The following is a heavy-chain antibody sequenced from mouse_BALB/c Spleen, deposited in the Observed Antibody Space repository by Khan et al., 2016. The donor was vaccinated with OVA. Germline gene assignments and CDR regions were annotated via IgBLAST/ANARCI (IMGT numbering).Heavy chain of an antibody. V-gene: IGHV1S29*02. D-gene: IGHD1-2*01. Sequence: VQLQQSGPEVVKPGASVKISCKAAGYTFTDYNMDWVKQRHGKSLEWIGYFFPNSGGSGYSQKFKTKATLTVDISSSTAYMDLRSLTSEDSAGYYCVRSGYGSFGFWGQGTLVTVSA. J-gene: IGHJ3*01. CDR3: VRSGYGSFGF. CDR1: GYTFTDYN. CDR2: FFPNSGGS.